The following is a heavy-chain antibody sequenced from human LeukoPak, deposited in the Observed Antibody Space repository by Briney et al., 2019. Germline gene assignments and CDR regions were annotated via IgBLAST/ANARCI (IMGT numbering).Heavy chain of an antibody. CDR3: ARVVNDYFDY. V-gene: IGHV1-18*01. CDR2: ISAYNGNT. J-gene: IGHJ4*02. Sequence: EWMGWISAYNGNTNYAQKLQGRVTMTTDTSTSTAYMELRSLRSDDTAVYYCARVVNDYFDYWGQGTLVTVSS.